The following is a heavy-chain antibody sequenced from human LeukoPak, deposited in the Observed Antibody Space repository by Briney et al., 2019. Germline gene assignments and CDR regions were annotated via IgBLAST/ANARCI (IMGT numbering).Heavy chain of an antibody. Sequence: SETLSLTCSVSGGSISSYYWNWIRQPPGKGLEWIGYIYSSGSTNYNPSLKSRVTISIDTSKNQFSLKLTSVTAADTAVYYCARLDLPIAAAKRGAESFHHWGQGTLVTVSS. D-gene: IGHD6-25*01. J-gene: IGHJ1*01. CDR2: IYSSGST. CDR1: GGSISSYY. V-gene: IGHV4-59*08. CDR3: ARLDLPIAAAKRGAESFHH.